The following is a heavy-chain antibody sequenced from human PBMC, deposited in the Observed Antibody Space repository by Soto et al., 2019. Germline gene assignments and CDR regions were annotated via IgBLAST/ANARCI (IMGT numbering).Heavy chain of an antibody. CDR3: AKEMYPRTVLDSSSPWGDY. J-gene: IGHJ4*02. CDR2: VSYDGSHK. CDR1: GITFTTYG. D-gene: IGHD6-6*01. V-gene: IGHV3-30*18. Sequence: QVQLVQSGGGVIQPGKSLRLSCAASGITFTTYGMHWVCQTPGKGLEWVAVVSYDGSHKYYADSVKGRFTISRDDSKNTLYLQMNSLRVEDTAVYYCAKEMYPRTVLDSSSPWGDYWGQGTLVSVSS.